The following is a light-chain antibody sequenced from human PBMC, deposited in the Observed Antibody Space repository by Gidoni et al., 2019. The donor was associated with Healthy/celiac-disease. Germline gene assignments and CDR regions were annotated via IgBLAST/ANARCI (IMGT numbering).Light chain of an antibody. J-gene: IGKJ1*01. V-gene: IGKV3-15*01. CDR2: GAS. CDR1: QSVSSN. Sequence: EIVMTQSPATLSVSPGESATLSCRASQSVSSNLAWYQQKPGQAPRLLIYGASTRATGIPARFRGSGSGTEFTLTISSLQSEDFAVYYCQQYNNWPPGTFGQGTKVEIK. CDR3: QQYNNWPPGT.